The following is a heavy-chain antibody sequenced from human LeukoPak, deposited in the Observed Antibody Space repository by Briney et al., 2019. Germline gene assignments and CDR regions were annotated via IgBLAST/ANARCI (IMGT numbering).Heavy chain of an antibody. CDR1: GGTFGSYA. CDR2: IIPIFGTA. D-gene: IGHD5-24*01. J-gene: IGHJ6*03. Sequence: SVKVSCKASGGTFGSYAITWVRQAPGPGLEWMGGIIPIFGTANYAQKFQGRVTITADESTSTAYMELSSLRAEDTAVYYCAKDGLQLLPYYYYYMDVWGKGTTVTISS. CDR3: AKDGLQLLPYYYYYMDV. V-gene: IGHV1-69*13.